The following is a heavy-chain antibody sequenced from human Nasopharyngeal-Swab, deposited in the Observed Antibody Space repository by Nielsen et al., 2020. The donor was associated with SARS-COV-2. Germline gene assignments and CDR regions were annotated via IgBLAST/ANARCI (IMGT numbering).Heavy chain of an antibody. D-gene: IGHD3-10*01. CDR2: IYSAGNT. CDR1: GVSFSPYH. CDR3: ARDLLWFGEFGYFDV. J-gene: IGHJ2*01. V-gene: IGHV4-4*07. Sequence: SETLSLTFAVSGVSFSPYHWSWIRQAPGKGLEWIGRIYSAGNTNYNESFRGRATISIDTSRGQFSLRLTSVTAADSAVYYCARDLLWFGEFGYFDVWGRGAHVTVS.